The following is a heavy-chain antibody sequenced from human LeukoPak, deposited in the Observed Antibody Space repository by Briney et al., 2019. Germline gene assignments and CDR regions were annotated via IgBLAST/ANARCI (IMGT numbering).Heavy chain of an antibody. CDR2: IYYSGNT. Sequence: PSETLSLTCTVYGGSISSSSTYWGWIRQPPGKGLEWIGSIYYSGNTYYNPSLKSRVTISVDTSKNQFSLKLSSVTAADTAVYYCARPGGYCSSTSCYIYFDYWGQGTLVTVSS. J-gene: IGHJ4*02. V-gene: IGHV4-39*01. D-gene: IGHD2-2*02. CDR1: GGSISSSSTY. CDR3: ARPGGYCSSTSCYIYFDY.